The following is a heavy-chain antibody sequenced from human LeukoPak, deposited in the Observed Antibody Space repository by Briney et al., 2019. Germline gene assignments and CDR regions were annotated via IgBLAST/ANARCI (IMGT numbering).Heavy chain of an antibody. Sequence: GGSLRLSCAASGFTFSSYSMNWVRQAPGKGLEWVSYISSSSSTIYYADSVKGRFTISRDNAKNSLYLQMNSLRAEDTAVYYCAKPYDYVWGSYRYAFDYWGQGTLVTVSS. CDR1: GFTFSSYS. CDR3: AKPYDYVWGSYRYAFDY. CDR2: ISSSSSTI. D-gene: IGHD3-16*02. J-gene: IGHJ4*02. V-gene: IGHV3-48*01.